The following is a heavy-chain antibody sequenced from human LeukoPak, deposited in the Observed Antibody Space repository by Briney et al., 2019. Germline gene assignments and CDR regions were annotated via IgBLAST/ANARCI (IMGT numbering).Heavy chain of an antibody. D-gene: IGHD2-2*01. Sequence: GGSLKLSCAASGFTFSSHWMSWVRQAPGKGLEWVANIKQDGSEKYYVDSVKGRFTISRDNAENSLYLQMNSLRAEDTAVYYCAREGGGYCSSTSCLKYYFDYWGQGTLVTVSS. CDR3: AREGGGYCSSTSCLKYYFDY. J-gene: IGHJ4*02. V-gene: IGHV3-7*01. CDR2: IKQDGSEK. CDR1: GFTFSSHW.